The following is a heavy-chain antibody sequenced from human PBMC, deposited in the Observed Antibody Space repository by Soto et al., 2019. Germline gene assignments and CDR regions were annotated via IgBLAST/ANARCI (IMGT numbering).Heavy chain of an antibody. J-gene: IGHJ6*03. Sequence: GASVKVSCKASGGTFSSYAISWVRQAPGQGLEWMGGIIPIFGTANYAQKFQGRVTITADESTSTAYMELSSLRSEDTAVYYCARVGCSGGSCYGNYYYYMDIWGKGTTVTVSS. CDR1: GGTFSSYA. D-gene: IGHD2-15*01. V-gene: IGHV1-69*13. CDR3: ARVGCSGGSCYGNYYYYMDI. CDR2: IIPIFGTA.